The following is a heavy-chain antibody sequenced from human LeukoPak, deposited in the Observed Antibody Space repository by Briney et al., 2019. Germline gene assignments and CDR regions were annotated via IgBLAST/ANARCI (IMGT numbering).Heavy chain of an antibody. V-gene: IGHV3-11*04. CDR2: ISTSGTTI. J-gene: IGHJ4*02. D-gene: IGHD4-17*01. Sequence: GGSLRLSCAASGFTFSDYYMIWIRQAPGKGLEWVSSISTSGTTIYYADSVKGRFTISRDNAKNSLHLQMNSLRAEDTGVYYCAKDRGNDYGVFDYWGQGILVTVSS. CDR3: AKDRGNDYGVFDY. CDR1: GFTFSDYY.